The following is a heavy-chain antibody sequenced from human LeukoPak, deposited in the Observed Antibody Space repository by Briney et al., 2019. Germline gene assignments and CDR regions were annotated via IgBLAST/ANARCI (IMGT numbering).Heavy chain of an antibody. D-gene: IGHD3-10*01. Sequence: GSLRLSCAVSGITLSNYGMSWVRQAPGKGLEWVAGISDSGGRTNYADSVKGRFTISRDNPKNTLYLQMNSLRAEDTAVYFCAKRGVVIRVILVGFHKEAYYFDSWAREPWSPSPQ. CDR3: AKRGVVIRVILVGFHKEAYYFDS. CDR1: GITLSNYG. CDR2: ISDSGGRT. V-gene: IGHV3-23*01. J-gene: IGHJ4*02.